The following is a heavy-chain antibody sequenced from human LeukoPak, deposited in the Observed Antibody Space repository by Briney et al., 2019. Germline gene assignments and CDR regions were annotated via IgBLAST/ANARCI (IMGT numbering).Heavy chain of an antibody. D-gene: IGHD2-15*01. Sequence: GGSLRLSCAASGFTLSSYAMSWVRQAPGKGLEWVSAISGSGGSTYYADSVKGRFTISRDNSKNTLYLQMNSLRAEDTAVYYCAKILVVVVAATGHDYWGQGTLVTVSS. CDR3: AKILVVVVAATGHDY. J-gene: IGHJ4*02. CDR1: GFTLSSYA. V-gene: IGHV3-23*01. CDR2: ISGSGGST.